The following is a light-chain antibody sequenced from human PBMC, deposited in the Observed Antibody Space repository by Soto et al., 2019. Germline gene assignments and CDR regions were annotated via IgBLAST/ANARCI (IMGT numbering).Light chain of an antibody. Sequence: EIVLTQSPGTLSLSPGERATLSSRASQSVSSYLAWYQQKPGQAPRLLIYGASSRATGIPDRFSGSGSGTDFSLTISRLEPEDFAVYYCQQYVSSSRTFGQGTKVEIK. CDR2: GAS. CDR3: QQYVSSSRT. V-gene: IGKV3-20*01. CDR1: QSVSSY. J-gene: IGKJ1*01.